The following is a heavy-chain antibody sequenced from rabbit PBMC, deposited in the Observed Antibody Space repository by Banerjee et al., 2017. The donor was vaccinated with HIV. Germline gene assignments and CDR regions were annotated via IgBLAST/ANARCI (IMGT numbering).Heavy chain of an antibody. Sequence: QSLEESGGDLVKPGASLTLTCTASGFSFSSSYYMCWVRQAPGKGPEWIACIYAGSSDSTYYANWAKGRFTISKTSSTTVTLQMTSLTAADTATYFCVRIGSSYGNYYFNLWGPGTLVTVS. D-gene: IGHD8-1*01. J-gene: IGHJ4*01. CDR1: GFSFSSSYY. CDR2: IYAGSSDST. V-gene: IGHV1S40*01. CDR3: VRIGSSYGNYYFNL.